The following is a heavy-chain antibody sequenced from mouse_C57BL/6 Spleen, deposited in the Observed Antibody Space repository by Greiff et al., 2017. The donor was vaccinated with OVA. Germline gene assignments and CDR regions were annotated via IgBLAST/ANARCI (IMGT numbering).Heavy chain of an antibody. Sequence: EVNVVESGAELVKPGASVKLSCTASGFNIKDYYMHWVKQRTEQGLEWIGRIDPEDGETKYAPKFQGKATITADTSSNTAYLQLSSLTSEDTAVYYCAPFYYGSSLAWFAYWGQGTLVTVSA. CDR1: GFNIKDYY. V-gene: IGHV14-2*01. CDR2: IDPEDGET. CDR3: APFYYGSSLAWFAY. D-gene: IGHD1-1*01. J-gene: IGHJ3*01.